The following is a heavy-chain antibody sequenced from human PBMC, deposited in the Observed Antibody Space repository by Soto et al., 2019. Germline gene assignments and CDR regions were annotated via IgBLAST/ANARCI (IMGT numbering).Heavy chain of an antibody. CDR3: ARGVYGAGNYYTGPSAFDI. CDR1: GGTLSDHG. CDR2: TIPVFTTA. D-gene: IGHD3-10*01. V-gene: IGHV1-69*06. J-gene: IGHJ3*02. Sequence: QVQLEQSGAEVKKPGSSVKVSCKASGGTLSDHGVAWLRQAPGQGLEWMGGTIPVFTTAKYAQKFQGRVTVTADKLTNIAYMELSSLRSEATAFYFCARGVYGAGNYYTGPSAFDIWGQGTIVIASS.